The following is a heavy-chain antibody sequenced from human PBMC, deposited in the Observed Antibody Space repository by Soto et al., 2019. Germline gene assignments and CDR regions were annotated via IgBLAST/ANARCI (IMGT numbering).Heavy chain of an antibody. D-gene: IGHD2-2*02. V-gene: IGHV4-30-2*05. J-gene: IGHJ6*02. CDR3: ARDPAIPYGMDV. CDR2: IYHSGST. Sequence: PSETLSLTCAVSGGSISSGGYSWSWIRQPPGKGLEWIGYIYHSGSTYYNPSLKSRVTISVDTSKNQFSLKLSSVTAADTAVYYCARDPAIPYGMDVWGQGTTVTVSS. CDR1: GGSISSGGYS.